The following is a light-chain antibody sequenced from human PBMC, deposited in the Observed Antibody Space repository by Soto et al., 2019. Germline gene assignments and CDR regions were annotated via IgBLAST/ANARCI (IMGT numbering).Light chain of an antibody. CDR2: KAS. CDR1: QSISSW. Sequence: DIQMTQSPSTLSASVGDRVTITCRASQSISSWLAWYQQKPGKAPKLPIYKASSLESGVPSRFSGSGSGTEFTLTISSLQPDDFATYYCQQYKSYLWTFGQGTKLEIK. CDR3: QQYKSYLWT. J-gene: IGKJ1*01. V-gene: IGKV1-5*03.